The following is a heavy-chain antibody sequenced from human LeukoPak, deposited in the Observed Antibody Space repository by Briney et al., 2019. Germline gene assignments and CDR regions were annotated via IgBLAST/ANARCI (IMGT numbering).Heavy chain of an antibody. CDR1: GGSISSGGYY. V-gene: IGHV4-31*03. CDR3: ARDPNSYAPFDY. J-gene: IGHJ4*02. Sequence: TLSLTCTVSGGSISSGGYYWSWIRQHPGKGLESTGYIYYSGSTYYNPSLNSRVTISVDTSKNQFSLKLSSVTAADTAVYYCARDPNSYAPFDYWGQGTQVTVSS. D-gene: IGHD5-18*01. CDR2: IYYSGST.